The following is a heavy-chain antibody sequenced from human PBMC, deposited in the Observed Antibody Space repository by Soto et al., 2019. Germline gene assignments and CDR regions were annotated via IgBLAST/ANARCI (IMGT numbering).Heavy chain of an antibody. V-gene: IGHV3-23*01. CDR2: ISGSGGST. CDR3: AKGGVSGYYFDY. CDR1: GFTFSSYA. Sequence: EVQVLESGGGLVQPGGSLSLSGAASGFTFSSYAMSWVPQAPGKGLEWVSGISGSGGSTYYADSVKGRFTISRDNSKNTLYLQMNSLRAEDTAVYYCAKGGVSGYYFDYWGQGTLVTVSS. J-gene: IGHJ4*02. D-gene: IGHD3-10*01.